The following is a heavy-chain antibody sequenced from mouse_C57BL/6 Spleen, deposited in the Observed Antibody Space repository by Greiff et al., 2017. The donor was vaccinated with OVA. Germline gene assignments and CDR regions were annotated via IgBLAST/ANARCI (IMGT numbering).Heavy chain of an antibody. CDR3: ARQLRLRGEYFDY. J-gene: IGHJ2*01. CDR1: GYTFTSYW. V-gene: IGHV1-69*01. CDR2: LDPSDSYT. Sequence: QVQLQQPGAELVMPGASVKLSCKASGYTFTSYWMHWVKQRPGQGLEWIGELDPSDSYTNYNQKFKGKSTLTVDKSSSTAYMQLSSLTSEDSAVYYCARQLRLRGEYFDYWGQGTTLTVSS. D-gene: IGHD3-2*02.